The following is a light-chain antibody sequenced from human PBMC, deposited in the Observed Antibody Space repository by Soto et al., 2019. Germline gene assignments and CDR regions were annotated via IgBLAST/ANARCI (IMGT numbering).Light chain of an antibody. CDR3: QQYGSSPHT. CDR1: QSVGSSY. CDR2: GAS. Sequence: EIVLTQSPGTLSLSPGERATLSCRASQSVGSSYLAWYQQKPGQALRLLIYGASSRATGIPGRFSGSGSGTDFTLTITRLEPADFAVYYCQQYGSSPHTFGQGTKLEIK. J-gene: IGKJ2*01. V-gene: IGKV3-20*01.